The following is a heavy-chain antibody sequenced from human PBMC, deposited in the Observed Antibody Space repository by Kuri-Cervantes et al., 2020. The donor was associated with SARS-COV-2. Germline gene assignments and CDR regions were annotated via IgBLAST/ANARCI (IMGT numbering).Heavy chain of an antibody. V-gene: IGHV5-10-1*01. Sequence: KVSCKGPGYSFTSYWISWVRQMPGKGLEWMGRIDPSDSYTNYSPSFQGHVTISADKSISTAYLQWSSLKASDTAMYYCARHPPVRGSSSWNWFDPWGQGTLVTVSS. CDR1: GYSFTSYW. J-gene: IGHJ5*02. CDR3: ARHPPVRGSSSWNWFDP. D-gene: IGHD6-13*01. CDR2: IDPSDSYT.